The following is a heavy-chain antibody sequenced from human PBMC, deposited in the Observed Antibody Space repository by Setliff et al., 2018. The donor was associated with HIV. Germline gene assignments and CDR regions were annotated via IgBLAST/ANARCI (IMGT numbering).Heavy chain of an antibody. CDR2: IYYSGST. CDR1: GGSISSYY. Sequence: PSETLSLTCTVSGGSISSYYWSWIRQPPGKGLEWIGYIYYSGSTNYNPSLKSRVTISVDTSKNQFSLKLSSVTAADTAVFYCARGTLYYYDTGGYSYFDYWGQGTLVTVS. D-gene: IGHD3-22*01. V-gene: IGHV4-59*12. CDR3: ARGTLYYYDTGGYSYFDY. J-gene: IGHJ4*02.